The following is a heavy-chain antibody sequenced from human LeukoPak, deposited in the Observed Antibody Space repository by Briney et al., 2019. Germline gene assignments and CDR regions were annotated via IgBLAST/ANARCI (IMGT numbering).Heavy chain of an antibody. CDR2: INPNSGGT. Sequence: ASVKVSCKASGYIFTDYYIHWVRQAPGQGLEWMGWINPNSGGTNYAQRFQGRVTMTRDTSIITAYMELTRLRSDDTAVYYCARAIAATFATDYWGQGTLVTVSS. V-gene: IGHV1-2*02. CDR1: GYIFTDYY. J-gene: IGHJ4*02. CDR3: ARAIAATFATDY. D-gene: IGHD5-12*01.